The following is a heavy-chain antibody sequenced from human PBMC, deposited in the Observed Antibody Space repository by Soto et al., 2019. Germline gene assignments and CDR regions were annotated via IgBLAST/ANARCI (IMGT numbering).Heavy chain of an antibody. D-gene: IGHD5-12*01. J-gene: IGHJ4*02. CDR2: MEHGGGEK. Sequence: GGSLRLSCAASGFTFSGYWMSWVRQAPGKGLEWVANMEHGGGEKNYVDSVKGRFTISRDNTKNSVYLQMNSLRSEDTAVYYCATGRDGYNHYFDYWGQGALVTVSS. CDR3: ATGRDGYNHYFDY. V-gene: IGHV3-7*03. CDR1: GFTFSGYW.